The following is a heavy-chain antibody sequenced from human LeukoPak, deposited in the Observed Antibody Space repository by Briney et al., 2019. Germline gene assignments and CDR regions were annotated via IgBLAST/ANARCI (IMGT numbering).Heavy chain of an antibody. CDR2: ISSSSSYI. CDR1: GFTFSSYS. CDR3: ARASDYGDYFSGTDV. J-gene: IGHJ6*02. D-gene: IGHD4-17*01. V-gene: IGHV3-21*01. Sequence: PGGSLRLSCAASGFTFSSYSMNWVRQPPGKGLEWVSSISSSSSYIYYADSVKGRFTISRDDAKNSVYLQMNGLRAEDTAVYYCARASDYGDYFSGTDVWGQGTTVTVSS.